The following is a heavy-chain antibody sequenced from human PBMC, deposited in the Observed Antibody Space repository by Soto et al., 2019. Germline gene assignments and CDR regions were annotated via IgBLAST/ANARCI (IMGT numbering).Heavy chain of an antibody. V-gene: IGHV3-30*18. J-gene: IGHJ4*02. CDR2: ISYDGSNK. CDR1: GFTFSSYG. Sequence: QVQLVESGGGVVQPGRSLRLSCAASGFTFSSYGMHWVRQAPGKGLEWVAVISYDGSNKYYADSVKGRFTISRDNSKNTLYLQMKSLRAEDTAVYYCAKDAVAGFDYWGQGTLVTVSS. CDR3: AKDAVAGFDY. D-gene: IGHD6-19*01.